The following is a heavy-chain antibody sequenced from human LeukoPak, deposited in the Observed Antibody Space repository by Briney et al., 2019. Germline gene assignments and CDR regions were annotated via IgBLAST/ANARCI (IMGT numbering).Heavy chain of an antibody. CDR3: ARGSSSWSPDFDY. J-gene: IGHJ4*02. CDR1: GGSFSGYY. CDR2: INHSGST. Sequence: PSETLSLTCAVYGGSFSGYYWSWIRQPPGKGLEWIGEINHSGSTNYNPSLKSRVTISVDTSKNRFSLKLSSVTAADTAVYYCARGSSSWSPDFDYWGQGTLVTVSS. D-gene: IGHD6-13*01. V-gene: IGHV4-34*01.